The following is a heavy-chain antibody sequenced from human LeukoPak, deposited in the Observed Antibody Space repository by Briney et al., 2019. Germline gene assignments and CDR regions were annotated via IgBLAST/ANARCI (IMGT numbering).Heavy chain of an antibody. CDR1: GFAFSNAW. Sequence: PGGSLRLSCAASGFAFSNAWMSWVRQAPGKGLEWVGRIKRKTDGGTADYPAPVKGRFDISSDDSKNTLCLHMNSLKTEDTAVYYCTTSNGLDYWGQGTLVTVSS. J-gene: IGHJ4*02. CDR2: IKRKTDGGTA. V-gene: IGHV3-15*01. CDR3: TTSNGLDY.